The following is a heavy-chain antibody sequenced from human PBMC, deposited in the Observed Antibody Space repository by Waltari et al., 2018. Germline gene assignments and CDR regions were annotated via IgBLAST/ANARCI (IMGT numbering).Heavy chain of an antibody. CDR3: TRDLYGSGGDWFDP. CDR2: IGGTHSNI. CDR1: GFAFGESD. D-gene: IGHD3-10*01. J-gene: IGHJ5*02. V-gene: IGHV3-21*03. Sequence: EVRLAESGGGLVKPGGSLRLSCTAAGFAFGESDMNWVRQDPGTGLEWVSSIGGTHSNIFYADSVKGRFTVSRDNAKNSLYLQMDNLRAEDSGLYFCTRDLYGSGGDWFDPWGQGTLVTVSS.